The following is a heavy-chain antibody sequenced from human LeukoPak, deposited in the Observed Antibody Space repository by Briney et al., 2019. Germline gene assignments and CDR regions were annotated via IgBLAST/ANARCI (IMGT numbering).Heavy chain of an antibody. CDR1: GGTFSSYA. V-gene: IGHV1-69*05. CDR3: ARGDIVVVPAATLGAFDI. D-gene: IGHD2-2*01. Sequence: SVKVSCKASGGTFSSYAISWVRQAPGQGLEWMGGIIPIFGTANYAQKSQGRVTITTDESTSTAYIELSSLRSEDTAVYYCARGDIVVVPAATLGAFDIWGQGTMVTVSS. CDR2: IIPIFGTA. J-gene: IGHJ3*02.